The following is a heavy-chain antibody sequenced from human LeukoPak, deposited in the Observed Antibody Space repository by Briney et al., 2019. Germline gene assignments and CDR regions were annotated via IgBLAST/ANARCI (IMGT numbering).Heavy chain of an antibody. CDR1: GFTVRSNY. CDR2: IYSGGST. J-gene: IGHJ4*02. Sequence: GGSLRLSXAASGFTVRSNYMSWVRQAPGKGLEWVSVIYSGGSTYYADSEKGRFTISRDNSKNTLYLQMNSLRAEDTAVYYCAREEGYDSNTYWGQGTLVTVSS. D-gene: IGHD3-22*01. CDR3: AREEGYDSNTY. V-gene: IGHV3-53*01.